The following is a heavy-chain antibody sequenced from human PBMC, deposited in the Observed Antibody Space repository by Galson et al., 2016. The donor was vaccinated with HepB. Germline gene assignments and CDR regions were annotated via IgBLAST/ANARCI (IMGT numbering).Heavy chain of an antibody. Sequence: SLRLSCAASGFTFSTYGMHWVRQAPGKGLEWVAVISYDGSNKYYADSVKGRFTISRDSSKNTLSLQMNSLRVEDMAVYYCAKERTDSRQIIINMMLVDIWNYLDHWGQGTLVTVSS. CDR2: ISYDGSNK. D-gene: IGHD3-22*01. V-gene: IGHV3-30*18. CDR1: GFTFSTYG. J-gene: IGHJ4*02. CDR3: AKERTDSRQIIINMMLVDIWNYLDH.